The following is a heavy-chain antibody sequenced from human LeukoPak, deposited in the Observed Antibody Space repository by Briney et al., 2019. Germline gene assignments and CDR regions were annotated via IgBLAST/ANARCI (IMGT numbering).Heavy chain of an antibody. CDR1: GYTFTGYY. D-gene: IGHD3-10*01. V-gene: IGHV1-2*04. CDR3: ARSGTGDERIGVDF. CDR2: INPNSGGT. Sequence: GASVKVSCKASGYTFTGYYMHWVRQAPGQGLEWMGWINPNSGGTNYAQKFQGWVTMTRDTSISTAYMELSRLRSEDTAVYYCARSGTGDERIGVDFWGQGTPVTVSS. J-gene: IGHJ4*02.